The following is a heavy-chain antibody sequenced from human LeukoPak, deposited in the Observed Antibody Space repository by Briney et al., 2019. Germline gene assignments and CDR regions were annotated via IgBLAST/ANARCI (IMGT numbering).Heavy chain of an antibody. CDR3: ARDHEGGGYFDY. CDR2: IYYSGST. V-gene: IGHV4-59*01. J-gene: IGHJ4*02. CDR1: GASISSYY. Sequence: SKTLSLTCTVSGASISSYYWSWIRQPPGKGLEWIGYIYYSGSTKYNPSLKSRVTISVDTSKNQFSLKLSSVTAADTAVFYCARDHEGGGYFDYGGQGTLVTVSS. D-gene: IGHD1-26*01.